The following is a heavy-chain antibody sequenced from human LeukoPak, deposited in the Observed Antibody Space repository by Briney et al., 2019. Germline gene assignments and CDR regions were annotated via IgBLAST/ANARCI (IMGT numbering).Heavy chain of an antibody. Sequence: GGSLRLSCAASGFTFSLYSMNWVRQAPGKGLEWVSYITSGSSTTYYADSVRGRFTISRDNAKNSLFLQMNSLRAEDTAVYYCAREESAYGWELESLDYWGQGTLVTVSS. D-gene: IGHD1-26*01. V-gene: IGHV3-48*01. CDR3: AREESAYGWELESLDY. CDR1: GFTFSLYS. J-gene: IGHJ4*02. CDR2: ITSGSSTT.